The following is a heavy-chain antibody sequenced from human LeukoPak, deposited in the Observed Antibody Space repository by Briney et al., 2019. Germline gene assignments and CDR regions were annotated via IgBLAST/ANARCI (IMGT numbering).Heavy chain of an antibody. Sequence: WASVKVSCKASGYTFTDYYIHWVRQAPGQGLEWMGWINSNSGGINFPQKFLGRVTMARDTSISTAYMELSSLRSEDTAVYYCARARRIAAVFYYYYMDVWGKGTTVTISS. CDR3: ARARRIAAVFYYYYMDV. D-gene: IGHD6-13*01. J-gene: IGHJ6*03. CDR1: GYTFTDYY. CDR2: INSNSGGI. V-gene: IGHV1-2*02.